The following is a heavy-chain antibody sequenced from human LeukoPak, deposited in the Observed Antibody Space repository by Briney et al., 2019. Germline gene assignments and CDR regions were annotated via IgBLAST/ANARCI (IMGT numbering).Heavy chain of an antibody. CDR2: ISYDGSNK. V-gene: IGHV3-30*04. Sequence: GGSLRLSCTASGFTFGDYAMSWFRQAPGKGLEWVAVISYDGSNKYYADSVKGRFTISRDNSKNSLYLQMSNLRAEDTAVYFCARGGGLDVWGQGATVTVSS. CDR1: GFTFGDYA. D-gene: IGHD3-16*01. J-gene: IGHJ6*02. CDR3: ARGGGLDV.